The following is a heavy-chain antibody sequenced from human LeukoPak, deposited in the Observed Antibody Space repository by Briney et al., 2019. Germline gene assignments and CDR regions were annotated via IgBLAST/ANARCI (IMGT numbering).Heavy chain of an antibody. D-gene: IGHD2-21*02. J-gene: IGHJ2*01. CDR3: AKESPVTHRAFDL. CDR2: MSHDGTNE. V-gene: IGHV3-30*18. Sequence: PGGSLRLFCAASGFTLTSFGMHWVRQAPGKGLEWVAFMSHDGTNEYYADSVKGRFTISRDTSKNTLFLQMNSLRVEDTAVYYCAKESPVTHRAFDLWGRGTLVTVSS. CDR1: GFTLTSFG.